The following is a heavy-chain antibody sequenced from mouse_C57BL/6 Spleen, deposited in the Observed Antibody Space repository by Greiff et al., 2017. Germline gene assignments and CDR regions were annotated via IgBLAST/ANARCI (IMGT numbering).Heavy chain of an antibody. V-gene: IGHV5-17*01. D-gene: IGHD2-4*01. CDR1: GFTFSDYG. CDR3: APIYYEYDWYFDV. J-gene: IGHJ1*03. CDR2: ISSGSSTI. Sequence: EVQLVESGGGLVKPGGSLKLSCAASGFTFSDYGMHWVRQAPEKGLEWVAYISSGSSTIYYADTVKGRFTISRDNAKNTLFLQMTSLRSEDTAMYYCAPIYYEYDWYFDVWGTGTTVTVSS.